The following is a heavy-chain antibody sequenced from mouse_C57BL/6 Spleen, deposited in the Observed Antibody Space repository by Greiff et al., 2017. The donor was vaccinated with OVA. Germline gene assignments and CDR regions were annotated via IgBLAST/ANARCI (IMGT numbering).Heavy chain of an antibody. D-gene: IGHD1-1*01. CDR2: INPSTGGT. Sequence: EVQLQQSGPELVKPGASVKISCKASGYSFTGYYMNWVKQSPEKSLEWIGEINPSTGGTTYNQKFKAKATLTVDKSSSTAYMQLKSLTSEDSAVYYCARTPLMTTVVATHWYFDVWGTGTTVTVSS. V-gene: IGHV1-42*01. CDR3: ARTPLMTTVVATHWYFDV. J-gene: IGHJ1*03. CDR1: GYSFTGYY.